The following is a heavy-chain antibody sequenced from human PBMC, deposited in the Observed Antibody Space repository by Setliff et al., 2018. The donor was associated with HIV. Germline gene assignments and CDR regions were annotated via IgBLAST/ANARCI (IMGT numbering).Heavy chain of an antibody. Sequence: SETLSLTCTVSGGSISSYYWSWIRQPPGKGLEWIGYIYYSGEIRYNPSLKSRVTISVDTSKNQFSLNLNSVTAADTAVYYCVRHVDSDTSGHPDWFDPWGQGTLVTVSS. J-gene: IGHJ5*02. D-gene: IGHD3-22*01. CDR1: GGSISSYY. CDR3: VRHVDSDTSGHPDWFDP. V-gene: IGHV4-59*04. CDR2: IYYSGEI.